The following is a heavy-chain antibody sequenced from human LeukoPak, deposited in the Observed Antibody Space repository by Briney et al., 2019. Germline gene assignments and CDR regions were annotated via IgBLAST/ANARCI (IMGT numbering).Heavy chain of an antibody. V-gene: IGHV1-46*01. J-gene: IGHJ4*02. Sequence: ASVKVSCKASGYTFTSHYMHWVRQAPGQGLEWIGIINPSGGSTSYAQKFQGRVTMTRDTSTSTVYMELSSLRSEDTAVYYCAREPCSGGSCYWAGSGDYFDYWGQGTLVTVSS. CDR2: INPSGGST. CDR1: GYTFTSHY. D-gene: IGHD2-15*01. CDR3: AREPCSGGSCYWAGSGDYFDY.